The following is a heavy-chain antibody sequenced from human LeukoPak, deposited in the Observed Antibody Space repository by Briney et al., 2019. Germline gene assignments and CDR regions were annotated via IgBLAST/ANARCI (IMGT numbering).Heavy chain of an antibody. Sequence: ASVKVSCKASGYTFTDYYMHWVRQAPGQGLEWMGWINPNSGGTNYAQKFQGWVTMTRDTSISTAYMELSRLRSDDTAVYYCARATRKYYYDSSGYYGGYYFDYWGQGTLVTVSS. D-gene: IGHD3-22*01. CDR3: ARATRKYYYDSSGYYGGYYFDY. J-gene: IGHJ4*02. CDR2: INPNSGGT. V-gene: IGHV1-2*04. CDR1: GYTFTDYY.